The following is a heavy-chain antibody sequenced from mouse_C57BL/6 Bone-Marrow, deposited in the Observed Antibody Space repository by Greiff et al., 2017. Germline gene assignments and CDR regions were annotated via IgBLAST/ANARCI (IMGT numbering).Heavy chain of an antibody. Sequence: VQLQQSGGDLVKPGGSLKLSCAASGFTFSSYGMSWVRQTPDKRLEWVATISSGGSYTYYPYSVKGRFTSSRDNAKKTLYLQMSSLKSEDTAMYYCARQRTGYYFDYWGQGTTLTVSS. CDR2: ISSGGSYT. J-gene: IGHJ2*01. D-gene: IGHD4-1*01. CDR3: ARQRTGYYFDY. V-gene: IGHV5-6*01. CDR1: GFTFSSYG.